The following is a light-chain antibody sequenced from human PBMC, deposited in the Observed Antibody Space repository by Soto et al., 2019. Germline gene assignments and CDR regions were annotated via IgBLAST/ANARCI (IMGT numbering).Light chain of an antibody. CDR3: QQYNNWPQT. Sequence: EIVMTQSPATLSVSPGDRATLSCRASQSVSSNLAWYQQKPGQAPRLLIYGASTRATGIPARFSGSGSGTEFTLTISSLQSEDFAVYYCQQYNNWPQTFGQGTKVDI. CDR1: QSVSSN. CDR2: GAS. J-gene: IGKJ1*01. V-gene: IGKV3-15*01.